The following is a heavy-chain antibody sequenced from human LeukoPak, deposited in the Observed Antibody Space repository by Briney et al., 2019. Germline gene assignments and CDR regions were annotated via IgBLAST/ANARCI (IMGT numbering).Heavy chain of an antibody. D-gene: IGHD3-22*01. CDR2: IIPILGIA. V-gene: IGHV1-69*04. J-gene: IGHJ6*02. CDR1: GGTFSSYA. Sequence: GASVKVSCKASGGTFSSYAISWVRQAPGRGLEWMGRIIPILGIANYAQKFQGRVTITADKSTSTAYMELSSLRSEDTAVYYCASPQIDSSGYYYYYGMDVWGQGTTVTVSS. CDR3: ASPQIDSSGYYYYYGMDV.